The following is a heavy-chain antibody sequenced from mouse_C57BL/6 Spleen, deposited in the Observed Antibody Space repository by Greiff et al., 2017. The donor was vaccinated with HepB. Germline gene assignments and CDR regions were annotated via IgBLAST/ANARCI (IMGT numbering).Heavy chain of an antibody. J-gene: IGHJ3*01. V-gene: IGHV1-74*01. CDR2: IHPSDSDT. CDR3: AIADYDWFAY. Sequence: VQLVESGAELVKPGASVKVSCKASGYTFTSYWMHWVKQRPGQGLEWIGRIHPSDSDTNYNQKFKGKATLTVDKSSSTAYMQLSSLTSEDSAVYYCAIADYDWFAYWGQGTLVTVSA. CDR1: GYTFTSYW. D-gene: IGHD2-4*01.